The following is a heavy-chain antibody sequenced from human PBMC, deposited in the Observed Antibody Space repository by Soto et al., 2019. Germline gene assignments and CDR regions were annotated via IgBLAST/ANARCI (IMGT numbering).Heavy chain of an antibody. CDR2: ISSRSDI. D-gene: IGHD3-3*01. V-gene: IGHV3-21*01. CDR1: GFTFSTYS. CDR3: ARILRITIFGVVISQTEGYYGMDV. Sequence: PGGSLRLSCVGSGFTFSTYSIHWVRQTPGKGLEWVSSISSRSDIYYADSVKGRFTISRDNAKNSGSLQMNSLRAEDTAVYYCARILRITIFGVVISQTEGYYGMDVWGQGTTVTVSS. J-gene: IGHJ6*02.